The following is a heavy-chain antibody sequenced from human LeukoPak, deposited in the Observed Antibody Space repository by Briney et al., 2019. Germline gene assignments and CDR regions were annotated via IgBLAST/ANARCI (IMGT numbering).Heavy chain of an antibody. V-gene: IGHV7-4-1*02. CDR2: VNTNTGNP. CDR1: GYTINSYA. D-gene: IGHD2-2*01. CDR3: ARDGLRSCTSSSCYPGEDAFDI. J-gene: IGHJ3*02. Sequence: ASVKVSCKASGYTINSYAMNWVRQAPGQGLEWMAWVNTNTGNPPYAQGFTGRFVFSLDTSISTAYLHISGLKAEDTAVYYCARDGLRSCTSSSCYPGEDAFDIWGQGTMVTVSS.